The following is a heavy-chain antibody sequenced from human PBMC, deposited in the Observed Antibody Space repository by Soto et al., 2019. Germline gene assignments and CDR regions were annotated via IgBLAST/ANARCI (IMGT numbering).Heavy chain of an antibody. CDR3: AKSQEIGTHFFDS. D-gene: IGHD6-13*01. CDR2: IGTAGDT. J-gene: IGHJ4*02. Sequence: GGSLRLSCEASGFTFSGFDMHWVRQPTGKGLEWVSSIGTAGDTYYAVSVKGRFTISRDNAKNSLSLQMDSLRAGDMAVYFCAKSQEIGTHFFDSWGQGTQVTVSS. CDR1: GFTFSGFD. V-gene: IGHV3-13*01.